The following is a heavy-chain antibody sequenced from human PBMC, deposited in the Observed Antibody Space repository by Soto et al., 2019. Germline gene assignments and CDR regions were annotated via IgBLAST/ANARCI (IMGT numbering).Heavy chain of an antibody. V-gene: IGHV1-18*01. CDR2: ISAYNGNT. CDR3: ARETGRGYSGYDSVGLLNDAFDI. D-gene: IGHD5-12*01. Sequence: ASVKVSCKASGYTFTSYGISWVRQAPGQGLEWMGWISAYNGNTNYAQKLQGRVTMTTDTSTRTAYMELRSLRSDDTAVYYCARETGRGYSGYDSVGLLNDAFDIWGQGTMVTVSS. J-gene: IGHJ3*02. CDR1: GYTFTSYG.